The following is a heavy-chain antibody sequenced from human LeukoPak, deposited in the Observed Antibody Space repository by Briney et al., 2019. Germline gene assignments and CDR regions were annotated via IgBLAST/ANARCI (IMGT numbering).Heavy chain of an antibody. V-gene: IGHV1-18*01. Sequence: ASVKVSCKASGYSFTSYGISWVRQAPGQGLEWMGWISAYSGNTNYADNLQGRLTMTTDTSTSTAHMELRSLRSDDTAVYYRVRVAMIRGVVFKNWFDSWGQGSLVTVSS. D-gene: IGHD3-10*01. CDR3: VRVAMIRGVVFKNWFDS. CDR1: GYSFTSYG. J-gene: IGHJ5*01. CDR2: ISAYSGNT.